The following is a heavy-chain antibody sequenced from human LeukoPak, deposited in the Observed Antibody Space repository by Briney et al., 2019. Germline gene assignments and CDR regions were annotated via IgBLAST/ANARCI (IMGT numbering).Heavy chain of an antibody. D-gene: IGHD3-22*01. CDR2: INPNSGGT. Sequence: GASVKVSCKASGYTFTGYYMHGVRQAPGQGLEVMGWINPNSGGTNYAQQFQGRVTMTRDTSISTAYMELRRLRSDDTAVYYCARADYYDSSGYYLNNAFDIWGRGTMVTVSS. CDR1: GYTFTGYY. V-gene: IGHV1-2*02. J-gene: IGHJ3*02. CDR3: ARADYYDSSGYYLNNAFDI.